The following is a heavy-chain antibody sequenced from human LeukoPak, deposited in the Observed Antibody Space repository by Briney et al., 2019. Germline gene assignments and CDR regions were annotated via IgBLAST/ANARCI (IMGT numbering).Heavy chain of an antibody. V-gene: IGHV4-59*01. J-gene: IGHJ4*02. CDR1: GGSISSYY. CDR2: IYYSGST. CDR3: ARERLGYYDRSGLDY. Sequence: SETLSLTCTVSGGSISSYYWNWIRQPPGKGLEWIGYIYYSGSTNYNPSLKSRVTPSVDTSKNQFSLKLSSVTAADTAVYYCARERLGYYDRSGLDYWGQGTLVTVSS. D-gene: IGHD3-22*01.